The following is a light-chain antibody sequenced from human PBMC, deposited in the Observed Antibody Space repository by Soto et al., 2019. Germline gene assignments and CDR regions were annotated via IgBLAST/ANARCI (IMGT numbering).Light chain of an antibody. V-gene: IGKV4-1*01. CDR1: QSVLYSSNNKNY. J-gene: IGKJ1*01. CDR3: QQYDSDPWT. CDR2: WAS. Sequence: DIVMTQSQDSLAVSLGERATINCKSSQSVLYSSNNKNYLAWYQQKPGQPPKLLIYWASTRESGVPDRFSGSGSGTDFTLTISSLQAEDVAVYYCQQYDSDPWTFGQGTKVDIK.